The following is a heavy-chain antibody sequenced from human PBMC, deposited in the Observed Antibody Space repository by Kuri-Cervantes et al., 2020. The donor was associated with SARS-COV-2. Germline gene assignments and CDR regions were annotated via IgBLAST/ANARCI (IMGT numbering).Heavy chain of an antibody. V-gene: IGHV3-15*01. J-gene: IGHJ4*02. D-gene: IGHD3-22*01. CDR3: TTSPRYYYDSSGQSSSFDY. Sequence: GESLKISCAASGFTFSSYGMHWVRQAPGKGLEWVGRIKSKTDGGTTDYAAPLKGIFTISRDDSKNTLYLQMNSLKTEDTAVYYCTTSPRYYYDSSGQSSSFDYWGQGTLVTVSS. CDR1: GFTFSSYG. CDR2: IKSKTDGGTT.